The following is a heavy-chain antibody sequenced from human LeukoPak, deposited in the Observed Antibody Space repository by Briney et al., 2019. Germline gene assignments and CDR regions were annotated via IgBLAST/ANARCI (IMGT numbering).Heavy chain of an antibody. V-gene: IGHV1-69*13. J-gene: IGHJ6*02. CDR2: IIPIFGTA. CDR3: ARAQGYSSGWYETEYYYYGMDV. Sequence: SVKVSCKASGGTFSSYAISWVRQAPGQGLEWMGGIIPIFGTANYAQKFQGRVTITADESTSTAYMELSSLRSEDTAVYYCARAQGYSSGWYETEYYYYGMDVWGQGTTVTVSS. D-gene: IGHD6-19*01. CDR1: GGTFSSYA.